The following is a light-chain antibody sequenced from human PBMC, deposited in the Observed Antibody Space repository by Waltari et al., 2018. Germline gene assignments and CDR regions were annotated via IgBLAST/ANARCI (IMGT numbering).Light chain of an antibody. CDR2: GKN. J-gene: IGLJ2*01. V-gene: IGLV3-19*01. Sequence: SSELTQHPAVPVALGQTVRITCHAASLRSYYASWYQQKAGQAPVLVIYGKNNRPSGIPDRFSGSSSGNTASLTITRAQAEDEADYYCNSRDSSGNPLVAFGGGTKLTVL. CDR1: SLRSYY. CDR3: NSRDSSGNPLVA.